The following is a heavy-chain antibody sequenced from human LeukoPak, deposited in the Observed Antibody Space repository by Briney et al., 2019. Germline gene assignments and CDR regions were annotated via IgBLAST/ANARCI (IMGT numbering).Heavy chain of an antibody. Sequence: PSETLSLTWTVSGGSISSGSYYWSWIRQPAGKGLEWIGRIYTSGSTNYNPSLKSRVTISVDTSKNQFSLKLSSVTAADTAVYYCARVASAYSSSSERSDYWGQGTLVTVSS. CDR2: IYTSGST. CDR1: GGSISSGSYY. CDR3: ARVASAYSSSSERSDY. V-gene: IGHV4-61*02. J-gene: IGHJ4*02. D-gene: IGHD6-6*01.